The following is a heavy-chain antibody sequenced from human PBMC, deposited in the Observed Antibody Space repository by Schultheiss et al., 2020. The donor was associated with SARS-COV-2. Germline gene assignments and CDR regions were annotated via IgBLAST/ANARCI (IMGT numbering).Heavy chain of an antibody. CDR2: IYYSGST. Sequence: GSLRLSCTVSGGSISSSSYYWGWIRQPPGKGLEWIGSIYYSGSTYYNPSLKSRVTISVDTSKNQFSLKLSSVTAADTAVYYCARGTTTPYYYYYYMDVWGKGTTVTVSS. V-gene: IGHV4-39*07. J-gene: IGHJ6*03. CDR1: GGSISSSSYY. CDR3: ARGTTTPYYYYYYMDV. D-gene: IGHD4-11*01.